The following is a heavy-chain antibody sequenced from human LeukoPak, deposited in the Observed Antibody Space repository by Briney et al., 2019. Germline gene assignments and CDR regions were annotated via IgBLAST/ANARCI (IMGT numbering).Heavy chain of an antibody. J-gene: IGHJ4*02. Sequence: SETLSLTCTVSGGSISSGSYYWSWIRQPAGKGLEWIGRIYTSGSTNYNPSLKSRVTISVDTSKNQFSPKLSSVTAADTAVYYCASSPLVVKYYFDYWGQGTLVTVSS. CDR3: ASSPLVVKYYFDY. V-gene: IGHV4-61*02. D-gene: IGHD2-21*01. CDR2: IYTSGST. CDR1: GGSISSGSYY.